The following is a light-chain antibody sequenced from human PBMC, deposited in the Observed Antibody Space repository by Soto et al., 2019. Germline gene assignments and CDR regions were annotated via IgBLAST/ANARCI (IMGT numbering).Light chain of an antibody. CDR2: DVS. J-gene: IGLJ1*01. V-gene: IGLV2-11*01. CDR1: SSDVGGYNF. CDR3: CSYAGSPGHV. Sequence: QSVLTQPRSVSGSPGQSVTISCTGTSSDVGGYNFVSWYQQHPGKAPKVMIFDVSARPSGVPDRFSGSKSGNTASLTISGLQAEDEADYYCCSYAGSPGHVLGTGTKLTVL.